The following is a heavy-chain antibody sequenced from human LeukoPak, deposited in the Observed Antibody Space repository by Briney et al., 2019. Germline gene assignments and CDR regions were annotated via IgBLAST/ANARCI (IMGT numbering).Heavy chain of an antibody. CDR3: AVDYYDSSGDGAFDI. V-gene: IGHV4-39*01. CDR1: GGSIISTSHY. J-gene: IGHJ3*02. D-gene: IGHD3-22*01. CDR2: IYYSGNT. Sequence: SETLSLTCTVSGGSIISTSHYWGWIRQPPGTGLEWIGSIYYSGNTYYNPSLKSRITISVDTSKNQFSLKLSSVTAADTAVYYCAVDYYDSSGDGAFDIWGQGTMVTVSS.